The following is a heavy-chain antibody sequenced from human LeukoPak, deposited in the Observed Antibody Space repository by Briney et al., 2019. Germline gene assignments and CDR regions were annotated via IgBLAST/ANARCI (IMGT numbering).Heavy chain of an antibody. J-gene: IGHJ4*02. CDR2: IYTSGGA. CDR1: GDSISNYY. CDR3: ARFKRAGGWSYFDY. D-gene: IGHD6-19*01. Sequence: PSETLSLTCTVSGDSISNYYWSWIRQPAGKGLEWIGRIYTSGGANYNSSLKSRVTISVDTSKNQFSLKLSSVTAADTAVYYCARFKRAGGWSYFDYWGQGTLVTVSS. V-gene: IGHV4-4*07.